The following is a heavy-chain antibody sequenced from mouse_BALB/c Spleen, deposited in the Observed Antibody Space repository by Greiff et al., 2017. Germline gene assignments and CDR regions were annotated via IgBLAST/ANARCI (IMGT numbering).Heavy chain of an antibody. J-gene: IGHJ3*01. CDR1: GYSITSDYA. Sequence: EVQLVESGPGLVKPSQSLSLTCTVTGYSITSDYAWNWIRQFPGNKLEWMGYISYSGSTSYNPSLKGRISITRDTSKNQFFLQLNSVTTEDTATYYCATHYGSWFAYWGQGTLVTVSA. D-gene: IGHD1-2*01. CDR3: ATHYGSWFAY. CDR2: ISYSGST. V-gene: IGHV3-2*02.